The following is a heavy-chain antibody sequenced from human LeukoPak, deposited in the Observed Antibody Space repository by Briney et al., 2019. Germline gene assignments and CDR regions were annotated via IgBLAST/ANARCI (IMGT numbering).Heavy chain of an antibody. D-gene: IGHD1-26*01. CDR1: GLIFSDPN. CDR3: LSGSYVAY. V-gene: IGHV3-72*01. Sequence: PGGSLRLSCAASGLIFSDPNMDWVRPAPGKGLEWVGRSGNKVNSYSTEYAASVKGRFTISRDDSRNSLYLQMNSLKTEDTAVYYGLSGSYVAYWGQGTLVTVSS. CDR2: SGNKVNSYST. J-gene: IGHJ4*02.